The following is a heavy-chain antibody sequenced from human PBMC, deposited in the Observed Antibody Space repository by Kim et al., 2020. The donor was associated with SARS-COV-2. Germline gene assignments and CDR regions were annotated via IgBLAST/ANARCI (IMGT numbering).Heavy chain of an antibody. Sequence: NSADSVKGRFTMSSDTAKNMLYLDMNSHRADDTAVYYCARGTGNYGDLDYWGQGTLLTVSS. J-gene: IGHJ4*02. V-gene: IGHV3-74*01. CDR3: ARGTGNYGDLDY. D-gene: IGHD1-7*01.